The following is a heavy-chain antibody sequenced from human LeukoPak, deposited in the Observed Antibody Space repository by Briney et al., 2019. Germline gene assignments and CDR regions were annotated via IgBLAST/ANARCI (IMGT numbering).Heavy chain of an antibody. Sequence: GESLKISCKGSGYSFTSYWIGWVRQMPGKGLEWMGIIYPGDSDTRYSPSFQGQVTISADKSISTAYLQWSSLRASDTAMYYCARLVGATTPYNWFDPWGQGTLVTVS. D-gene: IGHD1-26*01. CDR2: IYPGDSDT. CDR3: ARLVGATTPYNWFDP. CDR1: GYSFTSYW. V-gene: IGHV5-51*01. J-gene: IGHJ5*02.